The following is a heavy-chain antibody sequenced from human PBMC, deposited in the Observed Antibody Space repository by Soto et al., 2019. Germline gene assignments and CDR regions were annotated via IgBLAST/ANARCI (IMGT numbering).Heavy chain of an antibody. CDR1: GGSIGGGYY. Sequence: PSETLSLTCTVSGGSIGGGYYWSWIRQHPGKGLEWIGYIYYSGSYYYNPSLKSRVSISVDTSKNQFSLKLSSVTAADTAVYYCARDSAGSLTFYHGMDVWGQGTTVT. J-gene: IGHJ6*02. V-gene: IGHV4-31*03. CDR3: ARDSAGSLTFYHGMDV. CDR2: IYYSGSY. D-gene: IGHD6-13*01.